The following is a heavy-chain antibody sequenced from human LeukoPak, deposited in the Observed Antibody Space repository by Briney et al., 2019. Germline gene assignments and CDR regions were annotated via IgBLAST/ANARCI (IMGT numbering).Heavy chain of an antibody. CDR3: ARPKGDYYDSSGYYQRVGFDY. Sequence: SVKVSCKASGGTFSSYAISWVRQAPGQGLEWMGRIIPILGIANYAQKFQGRVTITADKSTSTAYMELSSLRSEDTVVYYCARPKGDYYDSSGYYQRVGFDYWGQGTLVTVSS. CDR2: IIPILGIA. D-gene: IGHD3-22*01. V-gene: IGHV1-69*04. J-gene: IGHJ4*02. CDR1: GGTFSSYA.